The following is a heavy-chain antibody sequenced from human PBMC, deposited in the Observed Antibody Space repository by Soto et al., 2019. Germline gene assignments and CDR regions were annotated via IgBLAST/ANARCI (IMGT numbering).Heavy chain of an antibody. V-gene: IGHV1-69*13. CDR3: ARTRITIFGVVQLYYYYGMDV. CDR2: IIPIFGTA. J-gene: IGHJ6*02. D-gene: IGHD3-3*01. CDR1: GGTFSSYA. Sequence: SVKVSCKASGGTFSSYAISWVRQAPGQGLEWMGGIIPIFGTANYAQKFQGRVTITADESTSTAYMELSSLRSEDTAVYYCARTRITIFGVVQLYYYYGMDVWGQGTTVTVSS.